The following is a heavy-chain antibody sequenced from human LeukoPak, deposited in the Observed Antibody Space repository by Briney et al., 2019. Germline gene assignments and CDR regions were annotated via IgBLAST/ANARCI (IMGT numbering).Heavy chain of an antibody. CDR2: IYYSGST. V-gene: IGHV4-39*07. CDR3: AREERVNDAFDI. CDR1: GGSISSSSYY. J-gene: IGHJ3*02. Sequence: PSETLSLTCTVSGGSISSSSYYWGWIRQPPGKGLEWIGSIYYSGSTYYNPSLKRRVTISVDTSKNQFSLKLSSVTAADTAVYYCAREERVNDAFDIWGQGTMVTVSS.